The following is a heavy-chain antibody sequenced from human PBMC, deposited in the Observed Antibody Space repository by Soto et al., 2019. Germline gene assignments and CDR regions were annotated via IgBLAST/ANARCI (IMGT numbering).Heavy chain of an antibody. CDR2: ISIGSGSI. CDR1: GFIFSNYA. Sequence: PGGSLRLSCAASGFIFSNYAMNWVRQAPGKGLEWVSYISIGSGSIFYADSVKGRFTISRDDARNSLFLQMNTLRDEDTAVYYCVRDHRWAFDSWGQGTMVTVSS. J-gene: IGHJ3*01. V-gene: IGHV3-48*02. CDR3: VRDHRWAFDS. D-gene: IGHD2-15*01.